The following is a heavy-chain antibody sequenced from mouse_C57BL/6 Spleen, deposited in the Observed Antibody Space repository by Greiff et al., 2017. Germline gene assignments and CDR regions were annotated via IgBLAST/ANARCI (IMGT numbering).Heavy chain of an antibody. Sequence: EVKLVESGAELVRPGASVKLSCTASGFNIKDDYMYWVKQRPEQGLEWIGWIDPENGDTEYASKFQGKATITADTSSNTAYLQLSSLTSEDTAVYYGTGGPLRLRASMDYWGQGTSVTVSS. D-gene: IGHD3-2*02. CDR3: TGGPLRLRASMDY. V-gene: IGHV14-4*01. CDR1: GFNIKDDY. J-gene: IGHJ4*01. CDR2: IDPENGDT.